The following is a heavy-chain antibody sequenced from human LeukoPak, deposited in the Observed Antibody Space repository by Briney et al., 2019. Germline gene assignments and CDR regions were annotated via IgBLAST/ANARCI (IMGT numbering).Heavy chain of an antibody. J-gene: IGHJ3*02. CDR3: ARSAGSYPPPDAFDI. Sequence: GGSLRLSCAASGFTFSDYYMSWIRQAPGKGLEWVSYISSSGSTIYYADSVKGRFTISRDNAKNSLYLQMNSLRAEDTAVYYCARSAGSYPPPDAFDIWGQGTMVTVSS. CDR1: GFTFSDYY. CDR2: ISSSGSTI. V-gene: IGHV3-11*01. D-gene: IGHD1-26*01.